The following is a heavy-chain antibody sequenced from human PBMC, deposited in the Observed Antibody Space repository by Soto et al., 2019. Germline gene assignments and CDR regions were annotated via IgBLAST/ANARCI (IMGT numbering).Heavy chain of an antibody. J-gene: IGHJ3*01. CDR2: LNPDTGNT. V-gene: IGHV1-3*01. CDR1: GFTFIDNL. Sequence: QVQLVQSGAELKKPGASVNISCTVSGFTFIDNLIHWVRQDPGQGLEWMGWLNPDTGNTRYSETFQGRVTISRHSSASIAYLELSDLENEDTARSSCARDRHRVCPRANDAVDVWGQGPMITVSS. CDR3: ARDRHRVCPRANDAVDV.